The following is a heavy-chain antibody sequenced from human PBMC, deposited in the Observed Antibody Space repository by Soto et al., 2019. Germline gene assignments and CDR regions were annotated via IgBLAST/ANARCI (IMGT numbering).Heavy chain of an antibody. CDR2: IILPFGTA. CDR1: GGTFSNYA. V-gene: IGHV1-69*12. D-gene: IGHD4-17*01. Sequence: QVRLVQSGAEVKKPGSSVKVSCKASGGTFSNYAISWVRQAPGQGLEWMGGIILPFGTANYAQKFQGRVTITADESMTTAYMELGGLRSEDTAVYYWARGPDYAGYFDYWGQGALGTVSS. CDR3: ARGPDYAGYFDY. J-gene: IGHJ4*02.